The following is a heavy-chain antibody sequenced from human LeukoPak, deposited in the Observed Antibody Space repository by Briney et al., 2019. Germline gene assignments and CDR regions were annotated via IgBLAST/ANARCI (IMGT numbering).Heavy chain of an antibody. V-gene: IGHV3-74*01. CDR3: ARGYRNSPIN. J-gene: IGHJ4*02. CDR2: FTNDGSGA. D-gene: IGHD1-26*01. CDR1: GFTLSDYW. Sequence: GGSLRLSCAASGFTLSDYWMHWVRQVPGKGLMWISRFTNDGSGAGYADSVMGRFIISRDDTKNTLYLQMNGLRAEDTAVYYCARGYRNSPINWGQGTLVTVSS.